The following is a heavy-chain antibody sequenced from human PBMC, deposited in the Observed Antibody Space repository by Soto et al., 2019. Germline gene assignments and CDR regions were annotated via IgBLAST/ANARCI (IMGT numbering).Heavy chain of an antibody. CDR1: GYSITSYW. D-gene: IGHD1-26*01. V-gene: IGHV5-51*01. J-gene: IGHJ6*02. CDR3: ARGIVGATIFRYYGMDV. Sequence: PGESLKISCKGSGYSITSYWIGWVRQMPGKGLEWMGIIYPGDSDTRYSPSFQGQVTISADKSISTAYLQWSSLKASDTAMYYCARGIVGATIFRYYGMDVWGQGTTVTVSS. CDR2: IYPGDSDT.